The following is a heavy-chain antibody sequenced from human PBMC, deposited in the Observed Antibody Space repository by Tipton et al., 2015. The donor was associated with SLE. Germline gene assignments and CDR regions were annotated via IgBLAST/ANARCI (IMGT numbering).Heavy chain of an antibody. Sequence: SLRLSCAASGSTFSRYWIYWVRQAPGKGLVWVSRVKSDGSRPTYADSVKGRFTISGDGAKNTLYLQMNSLRAEDTAIYYCTRVDRDCSGGSCNTFDLWGRGTLVTVSS. V-gene: IGHV3-74*01. D-gene: IGHD2-15*01. CDR3: TRVDRDCSGGSCNTFDL. CDR2: VKSDGSRP. J-gene: IGHJ2*01. CDR1: GSTFSRYW.